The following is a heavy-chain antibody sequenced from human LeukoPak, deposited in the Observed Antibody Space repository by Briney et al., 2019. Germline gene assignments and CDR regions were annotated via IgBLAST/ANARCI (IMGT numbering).Heavy chain of an antibody. CDR1: GFTFSNYN. CDR3: ARGLPKGGSGYYYPNHPIFDY. CDR2: INHSGST. V-gene: IGHV4-34*01. J-gene: IGHJ4*02. D-gene: IGHD3-22*01. Sequence: KSGGSLRLSCAASGFTFSNYNMNWIRQPPGKGLEWIGEINHSGSTNYNPSLKSRVTISVDTSKNQFSLKLSSVTAADTAVYYCARGLPKGGSGYYYPNHPIFDYWGQGTLVTVSS.